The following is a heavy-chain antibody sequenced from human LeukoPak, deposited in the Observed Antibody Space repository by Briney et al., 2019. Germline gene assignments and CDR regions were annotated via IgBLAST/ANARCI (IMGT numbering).Heavy chain of an antibody. CDR3: AKNYYGSGSSSPYYFDY. CDR2: IRYDGSNK. J-gene: IGHJ4*02. Sequence: PGGSLRLSCVASGFTFSSYGMHWVRQAPGKGLEWVAFIRYDGSNKYYADSVKGRFTISRDNSKNTLYLQMNSLRAEDTAVYYCAKNYYGSGSSSPYYFDYWGQGTLVTVSS. CDR1: GFTFSSYG. V-gene: IGHV3-30*02. D-gene: IGHD3-10*01.